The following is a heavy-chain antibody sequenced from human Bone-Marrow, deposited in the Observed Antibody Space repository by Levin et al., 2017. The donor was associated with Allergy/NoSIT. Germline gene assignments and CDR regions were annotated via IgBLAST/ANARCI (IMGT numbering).Heavy chain of an antibody. Sequence: ASVKVSCKASGYSFSTSDIIWVRQAAGQGLEWMGWMNPKTGNTGYARKYLGRVIMTRNSSITTAYMELSSLRSEDTAVYFCARAPGIAAADYWGQGTLVAVPS. CDR1: GYSFSTSD. CDR3: ARAPGIAAADY. V-gene: IGHV1-8*01. CDR2: MNPKTGNT. J-gene: IGHJ4*02. D-gene: IGHD6-13*01.